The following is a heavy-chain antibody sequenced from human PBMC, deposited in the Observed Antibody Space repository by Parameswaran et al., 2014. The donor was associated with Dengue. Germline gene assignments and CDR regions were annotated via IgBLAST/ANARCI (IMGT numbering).Heavy chain of an antibody. J-gene: IGHJ4*02. D-gene: IGHD2-2*01. Sequence: LRRPLSLTCAVSGFTFSSYWMTWVRQAPGKGLEWVANIKEDGIEKYYVDSVKGRFTISRDNAKNSLYLQMNSLRAEDTAVYYCARWVVVVPSAIEYFDYWGQGTLVTVSS. V-gene: IGHV3-7*01. CDR2: IKEDGIEK. CDR3: ARWVVVVPSAIEYFDY. CDR1: GFTFSSYW.